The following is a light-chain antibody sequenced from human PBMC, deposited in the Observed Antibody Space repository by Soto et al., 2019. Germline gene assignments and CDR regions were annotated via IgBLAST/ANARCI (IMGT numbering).Light chain of an antibody. Sequence: PGETATVSCWASQSVANSHVAWYQQSRGLPPRLLLYGASTRATGIPARFSGSGSGTEFTLTISSLQSDDFAVCSCEQSNVWPTFGEGSKV. J-gene: IGKJ1*01. CDR2: GAS. CDR1: QSVANSH. V-gene: IGKV3-15*01. CDR3: EQSNVWPT.